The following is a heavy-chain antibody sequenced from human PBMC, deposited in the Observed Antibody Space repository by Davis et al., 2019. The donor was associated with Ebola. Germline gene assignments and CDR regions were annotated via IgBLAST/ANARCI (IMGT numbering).Heavy chain of an antibody. D-gene: IGHD1-26*01. J-gene: IGHJ4*02. V-gene: IGHV4-39*07. CDR1: GGSISSGGYY. Sequence: GSLRLSCTVSGGSISSGGYYWGWIRQPPGKGLEWIGSIYYSGSTNYNPSLKSRVTISVDKSKNQFSLKLSSVTAADTAVYYCASLVGARDYWGQGTLVTVSS. CDR2: IYYSGST. CDR3: ASLVGARDY.